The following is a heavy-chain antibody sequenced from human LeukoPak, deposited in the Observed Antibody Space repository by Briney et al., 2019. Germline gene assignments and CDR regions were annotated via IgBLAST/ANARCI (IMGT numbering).Heavy chain of an antibody. Sequence: PGGSLRLSCAASGFTVSSNYMNWVRQAPGKGLEWVSVYGGGNIYYADSVKGRFTISRDNSKNTLYLQMNSLRAEDTAVYYCARGAGYKYPYYFDYWGQGTLVTVSS. CDR3: ARGAGYKYPYYFDY. CDR2: YGGGNI. D-gene: IGHD5-24*01. CDR1: GFTVSSNY. J-gene: IGHJ4*02. V-gene: IGHV3-53*01.